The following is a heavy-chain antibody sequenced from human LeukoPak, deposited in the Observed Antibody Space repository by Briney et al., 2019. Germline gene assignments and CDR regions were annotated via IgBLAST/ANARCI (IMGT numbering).Heavy chain of an antibody. Sequence: GGSLRLSCAASGFTFSSYAMHWVRQAPGKGLEYVSAISSNGGSTYYANSVKGRFTISRDNSKNTLYLQMGSLRAEDMAVYYCARVRGSYEYDYWGQGTLVTVSS. J-gene: IGHJ4*02. CDR2: ISSNGGST. CDR3: ARVRGSYEYDY. D-gene: IGHD1-26*01. CDR1: GFTFSSYA. V-gene: IGHV3-64*01.